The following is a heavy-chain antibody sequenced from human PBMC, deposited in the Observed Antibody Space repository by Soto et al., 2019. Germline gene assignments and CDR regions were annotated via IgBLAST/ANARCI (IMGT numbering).Heavy chain of an antibody. D-gene: IGHD2-2*03. CDR3: AREMDIVVVPERYGMDV. CDR2: IIPIFGTA. V-gene: IGHV1-69*01. J-gene: IGHJ6*02. CDR1: GGTFSSYA. Sequence: QVQLVQSGAEVKKPGSSVKVSCKASGGTFSSYAISWVRQAPGQGLEWMGGIIPIFGTANYAQKFQGRVTITADESTSTAYMELSSLRSEDTTVYYCAREMDIVVVPERYGMDVWGQGTTVTVSS.